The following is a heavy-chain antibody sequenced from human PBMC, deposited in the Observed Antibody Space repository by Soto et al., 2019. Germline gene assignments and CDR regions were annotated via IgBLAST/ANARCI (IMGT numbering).Heavy chain of an antibody. CDR1: GFTFSSYA. J-gene: IGHJ3*02. V-gene: IGHV3-23*01. Sequence: GGSLRLSCAASGFTFSSYAMSWVRQAPGKVLEWVSAISGSGGSTYYADSVKGRFTISRDNSKNTLYLQMNSLRAEDTAVYYCANHWGLMVRGVIDAFDIWGQGTMVTVSS. CDR3: ANHWGLMVRGVIDAFDI. CDR2: ISGSGGST. D-gene: IGHD3-10*01.